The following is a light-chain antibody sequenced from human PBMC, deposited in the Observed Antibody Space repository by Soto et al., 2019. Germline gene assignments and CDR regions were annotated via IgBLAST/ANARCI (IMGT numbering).Light chain of an antibody. Sequence: EIVLTQSPGTLSLSPGERATLSCRASQSVGSSYLAWYQQKPGQAPRLLIYGASSRATGIPDRFSGSGSGTDFTLTISRLEPEDFAVYYCQQYGSSRTFGQGTTGDIK. J-gene: IGKJ1*01. CDR2: GAS. V-gene: IGKV3-20*01. CDR1: QSVGSSY. CDR3: QQYGSSRT.